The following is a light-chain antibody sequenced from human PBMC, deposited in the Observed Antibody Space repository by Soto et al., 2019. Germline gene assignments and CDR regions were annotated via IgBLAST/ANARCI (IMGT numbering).Light chain of an antibody. J-gene: IGKJ4*01. CDR1: QGIRSY. CDR2: LAS. V-gene: IGKV1-9*01. CDR3: QYLNSFPLS. Sequence: DIQLTQSPASLSASVGDRVTITCRASQGIRSYLAWYQQKPGKAPKLLIFLASTLQSGVTSRFSGSGSVTDFSLTINSLQPEDVATYYCQYLNSFPLSFGGGTKVEIK.